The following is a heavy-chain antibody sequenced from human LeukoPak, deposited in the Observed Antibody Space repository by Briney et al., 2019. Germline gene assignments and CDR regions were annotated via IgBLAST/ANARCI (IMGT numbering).Heavy chain of an antibody. CDR3: ARAQYSSGWYKAKNAFDI. CDR1: GGSISSGGYY. D-gene: IGHD6-19*01. Sequence: SQTLSLTCTVSGGSISSGGYYWSWIRQHPGKGLEWIGYIYYSGSIYYNPSLKSRVTISVDTSKYQFSLKLSSVTAADTAVYYCARAQYSSGWYKAKNAFDIWGQGTMVTVSS. CDR2: IYYSGSI. J-gene: IGHJ3*02. V-gene: IGHV4-31*03.